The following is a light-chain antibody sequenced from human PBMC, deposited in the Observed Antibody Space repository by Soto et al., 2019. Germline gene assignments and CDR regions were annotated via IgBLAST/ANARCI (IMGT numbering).Light chain of an antibody. J-gene: IGKJ1*01. CDR1: QSISSW. V-gene: IGKV1-5*01. CDR3: QQYNSYWT. Sequence: DIQMTQSPSTLSASVGDRVTITCRASQSISSWLAWYQQKPGKAPKLLIYDASSLEIGVPSRFSGSGSGTEFTITISRLQPEDFATYYCQQYNSYWTFGQGTKVEIK. CDR2: DAS.